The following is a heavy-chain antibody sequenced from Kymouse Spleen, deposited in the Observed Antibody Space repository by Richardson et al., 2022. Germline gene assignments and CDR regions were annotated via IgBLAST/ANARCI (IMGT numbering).Heavy chain of an antibody. V-gene: IGHV3-30*18. CDR3: AKDRHWNYGAFDI. J-gene: IGHJ3*02. Sequence: QVQLVESGGGVVQPGRSLRLSCAASGFTFSSYGMHWVRQAPGKGLEWVAVISYDGSNKYYADSVKGRFTISRDNSKNTLYLQMNSLRAEDTAVYYCAKDRHWNYGAFDIWGQGTMVTVSS. D-gene: IGHD1-7*01. CDR2: ISYDGSNK. CDR1: GFTFSSYG.